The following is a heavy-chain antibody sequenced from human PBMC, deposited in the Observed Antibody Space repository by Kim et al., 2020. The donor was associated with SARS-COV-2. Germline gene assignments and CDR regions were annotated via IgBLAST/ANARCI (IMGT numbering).Heavy chain of an antibody. CDR1: GFTFSSYN. CDR3: ARDHPALT. Sequence: GSLRLSCAASGFTFSSYNMNWVRQAPGKGLEWVAYLSSSSTSILYAASVKGRFTISRDNAKDSLYLHMDSLRDDDTAVYYCARDHPALTWGQGTLVTVSS. J-gene: IGHJ5*02. CDR2: LSSSSTSI. V-gene: IGHV3-48*02.